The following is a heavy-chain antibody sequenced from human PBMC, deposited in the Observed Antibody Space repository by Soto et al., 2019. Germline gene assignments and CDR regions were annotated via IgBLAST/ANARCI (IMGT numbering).Heavy chain of an antibody. Sequence: EVQLLESGGGLVQPGGSLRLSCAASGFTFSSYAMSWVRQAPGKGLEWVSAISGSGGSTYYADSVKGRFTISRDNSKNPLYLQMNSLRAEDTAVYYCAKDTDFWSALFDYWGQGTLVTVSS. D-gene: IGHD3-3*01. CDR3: AKDTDFWSALFDY. V-gene: IGHV3-23*01. J-gene: IGHJ4*02. CDR1: GFTFSSYA. CDR2: ISGSGGST.